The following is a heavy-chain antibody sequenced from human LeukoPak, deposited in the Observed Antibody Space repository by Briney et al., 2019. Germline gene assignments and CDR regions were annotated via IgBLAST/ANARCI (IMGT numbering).Heavy chain of an antibody. V-gene: IGHV3-23*01. D-gene: IGHD2-21*01. CDR1: GFTFSSYA. CDR2: IGKSDGST. Sequence: PGGSLRLSCAASGFTFSSYAMTWVRQAPGKGLAWVSSIGKSDGSTYYADSVKGRFTISRDNSKNTVYLHMDSLRVEDTAIYYCARGALIPDFRGQGTLVTVSS. J-gene: IGHJ4*02. CDR3: ARGALIPDF.